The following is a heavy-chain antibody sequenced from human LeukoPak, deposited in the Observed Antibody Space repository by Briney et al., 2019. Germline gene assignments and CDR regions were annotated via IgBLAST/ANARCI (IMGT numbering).Heavy chain of an antibody. Sequence: GGSLRLSCAASGVTFSDFWMHWVRQAPGKGLVWVSRINSDGSGTSYADSVKGRFTISRDNAKNTLYLQMSSLRAEDTAVYYCASEYCSSTSCHPWGQRTLVTVST. CDR3: ASEYCSSTSCHP. CDR1: GVTFSDFW. CDR2: INSDGSGT. D-gene: IGHD2-2*01. V-gene: IGHV3-74*01. J-gene: IGHJ1*01.